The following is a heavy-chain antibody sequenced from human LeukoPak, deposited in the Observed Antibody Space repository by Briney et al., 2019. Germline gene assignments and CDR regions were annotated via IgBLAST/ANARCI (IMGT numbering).Heavy chain of an antibody. J-gene: IGHJ4*02. CDR1: GGSISSSSYY. Sequence: SETLSLTCTVSGGSISSSSYYWGWIRQPPGKGLEWIGSIYHSGSTYYNPSLKSRVTISVDTSKNQFSLKLSSVTAADTAVYYCARDYGSGRHYFDYWGQGTLVTVSS. V-gene: IGHV4-39*07. CDR2: IYHSGST. D-gene: IGHD3-10*01. CDR3: ARDYGSGRHYFDY.